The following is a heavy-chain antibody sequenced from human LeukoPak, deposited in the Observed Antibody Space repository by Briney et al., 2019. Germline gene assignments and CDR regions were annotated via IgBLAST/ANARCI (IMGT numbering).Heavy chain of an antibody. V-gene: IGHV1-24*01. CDR2: FDPEDGET. D-gene: IGHD3-22*01. Sequence: ASVKVSCKVSGYTLTELSMHWVRQAPGKGLEWMGGFDPEDGETIYAQKFQGRVTMTEDTSTDTAYMELSSLRSEDMAVYYCAAFPITMIVVVITTPFDYWGQGTLVTVS. J-gene: IGHJ4*02. CDR1: GYTLTELS. CDR3: AAFPITMIVVVITTPFDY.